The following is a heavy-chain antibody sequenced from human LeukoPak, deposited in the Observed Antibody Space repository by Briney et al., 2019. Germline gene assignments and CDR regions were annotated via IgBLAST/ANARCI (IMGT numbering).Heavy chain of an antibody. V-gene: IGHV4-59*01. Sequence: SETLSLTCTVSGGSINTYYRNWIRQPPGKGLEWIGYIYSSGRTNYNPSLKSRVTISVDTSKNQFSLKLSSVTAADTAVYYCARVRGIVATVNYFDYWGQGTLVTVSS. CDR1: GGSINTYY. CDR2: IYSSGRT. CDR3: ARVRGIVATVNYFDY. J-gene: IGHJ4*02. D-gene: IGHD5-12*01.